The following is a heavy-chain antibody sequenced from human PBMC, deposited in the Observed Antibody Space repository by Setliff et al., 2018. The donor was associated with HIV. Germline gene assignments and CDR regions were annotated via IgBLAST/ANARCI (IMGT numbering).Heavy chain of an antibody. CDR2: MNPNSGNT. V-gene: IGHV1-8*01. CDR1: GYTFISYD. Sequence: ASVKVSCKASGYTFISYDINWVRQATGQGLEWMGWMNPNSGNTGYAQKFQGRVTMTRNTSISTAYMELSSLRSEDTAVYYCARVLLSSSWRSGYWGQGTLVTVSS. J-gene: IGHJ4*02. D-gene: IGHD6-13*01. CDR3: ARVLLSSSWRSGY.